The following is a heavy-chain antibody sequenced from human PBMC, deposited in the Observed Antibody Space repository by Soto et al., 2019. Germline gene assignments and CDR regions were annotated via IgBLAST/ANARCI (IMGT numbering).Heavy chain of an antibody. CDR1: GFTFTRYS. V-gene: IGHV3-21*06. D-gene: IGHD3-10*01. CDR3: ASGSGGLTSNFEY. CDR2: ISSTTNYI. Sequence: GGPLRLSRAASGFTFTRYSMNWVHQAPGKGLGWVSSISSTTNYIYYGGSMKGRFTISRDDAKGSLYLEMNSLRAEDTAVYYCASGSGGLTSNFEYGGQGTRVTVSS. J-gene: IGHJ4*02.